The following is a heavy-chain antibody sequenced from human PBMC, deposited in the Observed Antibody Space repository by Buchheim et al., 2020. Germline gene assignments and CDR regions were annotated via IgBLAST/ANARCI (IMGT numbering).Heavy chain of an antibody. J-gene: IGHJ4*02. V-gene: IGHV3-48*02. CDR3: ARVGRGYDNRAFDY. Sequence: EVQLVESGGGLVQPGGSLRLSCAASGFTFSSYSMNWVRQTPGKGLEWVSYISSSSSTIYYPDSVKGRFTISRDNAKHSLYMQMNSLRDEDTAVYYCARVGRGYDNRAFDYWGQGTL. D-gene: IGHD5-12*01. CDR1: GFTFSSYS. CDR2: ISSSSSTI.